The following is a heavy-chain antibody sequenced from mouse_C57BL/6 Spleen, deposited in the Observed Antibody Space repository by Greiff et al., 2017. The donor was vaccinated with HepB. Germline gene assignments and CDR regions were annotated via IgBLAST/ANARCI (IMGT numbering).Heavy chain of an antibody. CDR1: GYAFTNYL. D-gene: IGHD1-1*01. J-gene: IGHJ3*01. CDR2: INPGSGGT. CDR3: ARGGRAGSSSPFAY. V-gene: IGHV1-54*01. Sequence: VQVVESGAELVRPGTSVKVSCKASGYAFTNYLIEWVKQRPGQGLEWIGVINPGSGGTNYNEKFKGKATLTADKSSSTAYMQLSSLTSEDSAVYFCARGGRAGSSSPFAYWGQGTLVTVSA.